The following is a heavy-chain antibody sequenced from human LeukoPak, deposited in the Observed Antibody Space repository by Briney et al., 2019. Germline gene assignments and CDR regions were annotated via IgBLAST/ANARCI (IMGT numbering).Heavy chain of an antibody. Sequence: AGSLRLSCAASGFTFSDYYMSWLRQAPGKGLEWVSYISSSGSTIYYEDSVKGRFTISRDNAKNSLYLQMNSLRAEDTAVYYCARVDCSGGSCYAYGMDVWGQGTTVTVSS. CDR2: ISSSGSTI. D-gene: IGHD2-15*01. J-gene: IGHJ6*02. CDR3: ARVDCSGGSCYAYGMDV. CDR1: GFTFSDYY. V-gene: IGHV3-11*01.